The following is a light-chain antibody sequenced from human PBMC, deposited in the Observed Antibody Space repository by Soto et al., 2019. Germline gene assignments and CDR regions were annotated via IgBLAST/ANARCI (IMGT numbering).Light chain of an antibody. CDR2: GAS. Sequence: EIVLTQSPGTLSLSPGERATLSCRASQSVSSSFLAWYQHKAGQAPRLLIYGASSRATGIPDRFSGSGSGTDFNLTSSRLEPEDFAVYYCQQYGGSPWTFGQGTKVEIK. CDR1: QSVSSSF. CDR3: QQYGGSPWT. V-gene: IGKV3-20*01. J-gene: IGKJ1*01.